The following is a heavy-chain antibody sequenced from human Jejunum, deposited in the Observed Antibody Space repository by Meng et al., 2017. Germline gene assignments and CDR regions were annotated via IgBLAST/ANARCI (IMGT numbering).Heavy chain of an antibody. V-gene: IGHV4-4*02. J-gene: IGHJ4*02. CDR3: ARGVLERYFDY. CDR1: GDFTSSSDR. CDR2: VWHSGAT. Sequence: HLQESGPGLVKHSVTLSLTCAVSGDFTSSSDRWTWVRQAPGRGLEWIGEVWHSGATYYNPSLESRLTISIDTSNNRFSLELSSATAADTAVYYCARGVLERYFDYWGQGALVTVSS. D-gene: IGHD3-10*01.